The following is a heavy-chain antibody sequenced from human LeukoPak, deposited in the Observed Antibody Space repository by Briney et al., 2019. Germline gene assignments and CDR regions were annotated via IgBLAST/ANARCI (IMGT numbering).Heavy chain of an antibody. D-gene: IGHD3-22*01. J-gene: IGHJ4*02. V-gene: IGHV4-34*01. Sequence: ETLSLTCAVYGGSFSGYYWSWIRQPPGKGLEWIGEINHSGSTNYNPSLKSRVTISVDTSKNQFSLKLSSVTAADTAVYYCARGLRYYYDSSGYYYLPRYYFDYWGQGTLVTVSS. CDR2: INHSGST. CDR1: GGSFSGYY. CDR3: ARGLRYYYDSSGYYYLPRYYFDY.